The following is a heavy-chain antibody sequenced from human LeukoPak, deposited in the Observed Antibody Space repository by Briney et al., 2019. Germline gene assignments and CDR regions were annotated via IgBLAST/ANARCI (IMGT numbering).Heavy chain of an antibody. Sequence: GGSLRLSCAASGFTFSSYAMSWVRQAPGKGLEWVSAISGSGGSAYYADSVKGRFTISRDNSKNTLYLQMNSLRAEDTAVYYCAKDSDTFGGVIVSYYFDYWGRGTLVTVSS. D-gene: IGHD3-16*02. CDR1: GFTFSSYA. V-gene: IGHV3-23*01. CDR2: ISGSGGSA. CDR3: AKDSDTFGGVIVSYYFDY. J-gene: IGHJ4*02.